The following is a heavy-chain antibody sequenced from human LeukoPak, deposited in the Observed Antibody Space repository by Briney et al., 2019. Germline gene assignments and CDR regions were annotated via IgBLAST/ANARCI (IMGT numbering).Heavy chain of an antibody. V-gene: IGHV4-61*01. CDR1: GGSISSSSYY. CDR2: IYYSGST. CDR3: AGASRSGYVFPYYFDY. J-gene: IGHJ4*02. Sequence: SETLSLTCTVSGGSISSSSYYWSWIRQPPGKGLEWIGYIYYSGSTNYNPSLKSRVTISVDTSKNQFSLKLSSVTAADTAVYYCAGASRSGYVFPYYFDYWGQGTLVTVSS. D-gene: IGHD5-12*01.